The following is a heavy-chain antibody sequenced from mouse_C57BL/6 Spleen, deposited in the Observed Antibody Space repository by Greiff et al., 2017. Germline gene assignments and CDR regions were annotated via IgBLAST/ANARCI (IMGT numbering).Heavy chain of an antibody. J-gene: IGHJ2*01. CDR3: ARRDDYDSYFDY. V-gene: IGHV1-82*01. D-gene: IGHD2-4*01. CDR1: GYAFSSSW. CDR2: IYPGDGDT. Sequence: VQLQQSGPELVKPGASVKISCKASGYAFSSSWMNWVKQRPGKGLEWIGRIYPGDGDTNYNGKFKGKATLTADKSSSTAYMQLSSLTSEDSAVYFCARRDDYDSYFDYWGQGTTLTVSS.